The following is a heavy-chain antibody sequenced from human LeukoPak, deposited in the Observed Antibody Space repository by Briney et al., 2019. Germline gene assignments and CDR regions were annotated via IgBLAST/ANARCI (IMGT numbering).Heavy chain of an antibody. CDR3: AGGVDYDSSGSLGAFDI. V-gene: IGHV1-8*03. D-gene: IGHD3-22*01. CDR2: MNPKSGDT. Sequence: GASVKVSCKASGYSFTNYDINWVRQATGQGLEWMGWMNPKSGDTGYSQKFQGRVFITRDTSINTAYMELSSLGSDDTAVYYCAGGVDYDSSGSLGAFDIWGQGTMVTVSS. CDR1: GYSFTNYD. J-gene: IGHJ3*02.